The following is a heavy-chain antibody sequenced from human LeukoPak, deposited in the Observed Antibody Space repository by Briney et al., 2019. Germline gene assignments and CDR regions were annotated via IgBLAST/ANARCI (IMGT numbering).Heavy chain of an antibody. CDR3: ARDSTYDFWSGYLYPPDY. CDR2: ISSSSSYI. V-gene: IGHV3-21*01. Sequence: PGGSLRLSCAASGFTFSSYSMNWVRQAPGKGLEWVSSISSSSSYIYYADSVKGRFTISRDNAKNSLYLQMNSLRAEDTAVYYCARDSTYDFWSGYLYPPDYWGQGTLVTVSS. D-gene: IGHD3-3*01. CDR1: GFTFSSYS. J-gene: IGHJ4*02.